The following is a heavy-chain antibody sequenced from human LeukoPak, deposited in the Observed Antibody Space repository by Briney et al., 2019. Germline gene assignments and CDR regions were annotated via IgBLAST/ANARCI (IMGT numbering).Heavy chain of an antibody. J-gene: IGHJ4*02. V-gene: IGHV4-39*07. CDR1: GGSISTSSYY. D-gene: IGHD3-22*01. CDR2: IYYSGTT. CDR3: ARDETYFDIGGYYYKDY. Sequence: PSETLSLTCTVSGGSISTSSYYWGWIRQPPGKGLEWIGNIYYSGTTYYNPSLNSRVTISLDTSKNQFSLRLSSVTAADTAVYYCARDETYFDIGGYYYKDYWGQGIRVTVSS.